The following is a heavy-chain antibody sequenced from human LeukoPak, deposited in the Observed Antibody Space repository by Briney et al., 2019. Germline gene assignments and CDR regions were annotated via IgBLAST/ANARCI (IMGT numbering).Heavy chain of an antibody. Sequence: GGSLRLSCAASGFTFSSYLMSWVRQAPGKGLEWVANIKQDGSEKYYVDSVKGRFTISRDNAKNSLYLQMNSLRAEDTAVYYCARDVGYYDSSGYVTVAFDIWGQGTMVTVSS. V-gene: IGHV3-7*01. D-gene: IGHD3-22*01. CDR1: GFTFSSYL. J-gene: IGHJ3*02. CDR2: IKQDGSEK. CDR3: ARDVGYYDSSGYVTVAFDI.